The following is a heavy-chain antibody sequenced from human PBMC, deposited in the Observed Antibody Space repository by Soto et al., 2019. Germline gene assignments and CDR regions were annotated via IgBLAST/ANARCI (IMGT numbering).Heavy chain of an antibody. CDR2: IYYSGST. CDR1: GGSISSYY. V-gene: IGHV4-59*01. D-gene: IGHD1-7*01. J-gene: IGHJ6*02. CDR3: AQGTIARNYYYYGMDV. Sequence: PSETLSITCTVSGGSISSYYLSWIRQPPGKGLEWIGYIYYSGSTNYNPSLKSRVTISVDTSKNQFSLKLSSVTAADTAVYYCAQGTIARNYYYYGMDVWGQGTTVIVYS.